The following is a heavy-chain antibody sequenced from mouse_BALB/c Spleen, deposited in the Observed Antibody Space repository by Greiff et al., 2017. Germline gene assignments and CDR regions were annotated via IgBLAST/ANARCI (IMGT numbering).Heavy chain of an antibody. CDR1: GFAFSSYD. Sequence: EVHLVESGGGLVKPGGSLKLSCAASGFAFSSYDMSWVRQTPEKRLEWVAYISSGGGSTYYPDTVKGRFTISRDNAKNTLYLQMSSLKSEDTAMYYCARRYGSRFFDYWGQGTTLTVSS. CDR2: ISSGGGST. J-gene: IGHJ2*01. V-gene: IGHV5-12-1*01. CDR3: ARRYGSRFFDY. D-gene: IGHD1-1*01.